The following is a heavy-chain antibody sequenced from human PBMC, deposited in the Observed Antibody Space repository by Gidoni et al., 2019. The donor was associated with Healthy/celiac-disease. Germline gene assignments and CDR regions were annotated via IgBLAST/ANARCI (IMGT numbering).Heavy chain of an antibody. Sequence: EVQLVESGGGLVQPGGSLRLSCAASGFTFSSYWMSWVRQAPGKGLEWVANIKQDGSEKYYVDSVKGRFTISRDNAKNSLYLQMNSLRAEDTAVYYCARTGYSSGWRNFDYWGQGTLVTVSS. J-gene: IGHJ4*02. CDR3: ARTGYSSGWRNFDY. D-gene: IGHD6-19*01. CDR2: IKQDGSEK. CDR1: GFTFSSYW. V-gene: IGHV3-7*01.